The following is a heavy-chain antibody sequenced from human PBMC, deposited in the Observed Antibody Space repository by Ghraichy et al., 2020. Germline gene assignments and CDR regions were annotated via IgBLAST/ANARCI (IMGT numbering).Heavy chain of an antibody. V-gene: IGHV1-69*04. J-gene: IGHJ4*02. CDR2: IIPFLNIA. CDR1: GGTFNTYA. Sequence: SVKVSCKASGGTFNTYAFNWVRQAPGQGLQWMGRIIPFLNIANYAQKFQGRVTITADKSTSTAYMELSSLRSEDTAVYYCARDLKPYYYDSSGYLNNSFDYWGQGTLVTVSS. CDR3: ARDLKPYYYDSSGYLNNSFDY. D-gene: IGHD3-22*01.